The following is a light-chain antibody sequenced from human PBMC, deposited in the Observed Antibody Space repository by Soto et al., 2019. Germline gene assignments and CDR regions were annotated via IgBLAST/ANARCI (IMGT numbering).Light chain of an antibody. Sequence: QSVLTQPASVSGSPGQSITISCTGTSSDIGGYKYVSWYQQHPGKAPKLMIYDVSNRPSGVSNRFSGSKSGNTATLTISGLQGEDEAAYYCSSYTGGSTYVFGTGTKVTVL. CDR3: SSYTGGSTYV. CDR1: SSDIGGYKY. V-gene: IGLV2-14*01. J-gene: IGLJ1*01. CDR2: DVS.